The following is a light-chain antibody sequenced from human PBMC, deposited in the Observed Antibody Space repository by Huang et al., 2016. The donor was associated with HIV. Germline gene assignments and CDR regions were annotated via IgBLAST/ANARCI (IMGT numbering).Light chain of an antibody. CDR1: QSIANL. CDR2: EAT. CDR3: LHIESFPIT. J-gene: IGKJ4*01. V-gene: IGKV1-12*01. Sequence: DIQMTPSPSSVSASVGDRGTITCRASQSIANLLVWYQQKPGKAPELLIYEATNLHSGVASRFSGSGSGTDFTLTISSLQPEDFATYDWLHIESFPITVRGGTKVGIK.